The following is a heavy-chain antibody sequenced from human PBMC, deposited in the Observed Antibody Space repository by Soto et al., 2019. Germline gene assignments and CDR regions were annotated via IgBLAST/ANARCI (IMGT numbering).Heavy chain of an antibody. CDR2: INHSGST. J-gene: IGHJ4*02. CDR1: GGSFSGYY. D-gene: IGHD3-10*01. CDR3: ARGQRITMVRGVPGLDY. V-gene: IGHV4-34*01. Sequence: PSETLSLTCAVYGGSFSGYYWSWIRQPPGKGLEWIGEINHSGSTNYNPSLKSRVTISVDTSKNQFSLKLSSVTAADTAVYYCARGQRITMVRGVPGLDYWGQGTLVTVSS.